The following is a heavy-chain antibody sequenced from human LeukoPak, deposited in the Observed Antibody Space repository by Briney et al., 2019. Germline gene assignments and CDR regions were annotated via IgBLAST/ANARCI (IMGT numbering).Heavy chain of an antibody. Sequence: GGSLRLSCAASGFTFSSYGMHCVRQAPGKGLEWVAVMWCDGSNKYYADSVKGRFTISRDNSKNTLYLQMNSLRAEDTAVYYCASGIAAISIYYGMDVWGQGTTVTVSS. V-gene: IGHV3-33*01. CDR3: ASGIAAISIYYGMDV. J-gene: IGHJ6*02. CDR2: MWCDGSNK. D-gene: IGHD2-15*01. CDR1: GFTFSSYG.